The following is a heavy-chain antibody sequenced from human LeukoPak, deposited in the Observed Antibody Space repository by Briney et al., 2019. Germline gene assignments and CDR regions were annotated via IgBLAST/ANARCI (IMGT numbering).Heavy chain of an antibody. CDR3: ARHAGGSSWQTYDAFDI. CDR2: IYYSGRT. Sequence: PSETLSLTCTVSGGSISSSSYYWGWIRQPPGKGLEWIGSIYYSGRTYYNPSLKSRVTISVDTSKNQFSLKLSSVTAADTAVYYCARHAGGSSWQTYDAFDIWGQGTMVTVSS. CDR1: GGSISSSSYY. D-gene: IGHD6-13*01. V-gene: IGHV4-39*01. J-gene: IGHJ3*02.